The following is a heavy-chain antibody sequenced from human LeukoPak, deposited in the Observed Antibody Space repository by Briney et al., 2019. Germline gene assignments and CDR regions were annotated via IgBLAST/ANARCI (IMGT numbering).Heavy chain of an antibody. CDR3: ARVWYYDFWSGYSGAFDI. CDR2: INHSGST. Sequence: PSETLSLTCTVSGGSISSINYYWGWIRQSPGKGLEWIGEINHSGSTNYNPSLKSRVTISVDTSKNQFSLKLSSVTAADTAVYYCARVWYYDFWSGYSGAFDIWGQGTMVTVSS. D-gene: IGHD3-3*01. CDR1: GGSISSINYY. J-gene: IGHJ3*02. V-gene: IGHV4-39*07.